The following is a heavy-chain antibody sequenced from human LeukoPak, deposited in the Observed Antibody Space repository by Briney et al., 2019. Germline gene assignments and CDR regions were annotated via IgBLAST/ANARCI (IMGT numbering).Heavy chain of an antibody. J-gene: IGHJ4*02. D-gene: IGHD1-20*01. CDR1: GYTFTSYG. CDR2: ISAYNGNT. CDR3: ARDRITGTTVPDY. V-gene: IGHV1-18*01. Sequence: ASVKVSCKASGYTFTSYGISWVRQAPGQGLEWMGWISAYNGNTNYAQKFQGRVTMTRDTSTSTVYMELGSLRSEDTAVYCCARDRITGTTVPDYWGQGTLVTVSS.